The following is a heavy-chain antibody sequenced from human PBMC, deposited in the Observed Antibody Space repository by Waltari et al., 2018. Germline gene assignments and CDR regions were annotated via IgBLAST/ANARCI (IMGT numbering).Heavy chain of an antibody. CDR3: ARDEYSSGWFQGWFDP. D-gene: IGHD6-19*01. Sequence: QVQLVQSGAEVKKPGSSVKVSCKASGGTFSSYAISWVRQAPGQGLEWMGRIIPILGIANYAQKFQGRVTITADKSTSTAYMELSSLRSEDTAVYYCARDEYSSGWFQGWFDPWGQGTLVTVSS. CDR2: IIPILGIA. CDR1: GGTFSSYA. V-gene: IGHV1-69*04. J-gene: IGHJ5*02.